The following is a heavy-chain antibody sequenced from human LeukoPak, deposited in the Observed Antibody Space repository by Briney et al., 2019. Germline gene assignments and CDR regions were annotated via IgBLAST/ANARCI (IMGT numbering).Heavy chain of an antibody. V-gene: IGHV4-34*01. CDR3: ARGRTVTTF. Sequence: PSETLSLTCAVYGGSFSDYYWSWIRQPPGKGLEWIGEINHSGSTNYNPSLKSRVTISVDTSKNQFSLKLSSVTAADTAVSYCARGRTVTTFWGQGTLVTVSS. CDR1: GGSFSDYY. J-gene: IGHJ4*02. CDR2: INHSGST. D-gene: IGHD4-17*01.